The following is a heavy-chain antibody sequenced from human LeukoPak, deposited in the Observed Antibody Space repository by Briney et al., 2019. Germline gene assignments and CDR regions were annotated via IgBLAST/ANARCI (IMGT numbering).Heavy chain of an antibody. V-gene: IGHV1-69*13. CDR2: IIPIFGTA. CDR3: ARDYSNYGPYFDY. J-gene: IGHJ4*02. CDR1: GGTFSSYA. D-gene: IGHD4-11*01. Sequence: GASVKVSCKASGGTFSSYAISWVRQAPGQGLEWMGGIIPIFGTANYAQKFQGRVTITADESTSTAYMELSSLRSEDTAVYYCARDYSNYGPYFDYWGQGTLVTVSS.